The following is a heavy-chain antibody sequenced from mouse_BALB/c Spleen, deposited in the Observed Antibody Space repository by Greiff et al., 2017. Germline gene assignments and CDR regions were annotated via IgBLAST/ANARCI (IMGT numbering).Heavy chain of an antibody. Sequence: EVQGVESGGGLVQPGGSLKLSCAASGFTFSSYTMSWVRQTPEKRLEWVATISSGGSYTYYPDSVKGRFTISRDNAKNTLYLQMSSLKSEDTAMYYCTRANGYYAMDYWGQGTSVTVSS. V-gene: IGHV5-6-4*01. CDR3: TRANGYYAMDY. CDR2: ISSGGSYT. J-gene: IGHJ4*01. CDR1: GFTFSSYT.